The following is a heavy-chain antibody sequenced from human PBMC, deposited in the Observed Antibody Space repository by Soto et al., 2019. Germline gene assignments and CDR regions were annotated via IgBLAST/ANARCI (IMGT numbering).Heavy chain of an antibody. V-gene: IGHV5-51*01. J-gene: IGHJ3*02. D-gene: IGHD6-13*01. CDR1: GYSFTSYW. CDR2: IYPGDSDT. CDR3: ARPDSSSRWYYAFDI. Sequence: GESLKISCKGSGYSFTSYWIGWVRQMPGKGLEWMGIIYPGDSDTRYSPSFQGQVTISADKSISTAYLQWSSLKASDTAMYYCARPDSSSRWYYAFDIWGQGTMVTVSS.